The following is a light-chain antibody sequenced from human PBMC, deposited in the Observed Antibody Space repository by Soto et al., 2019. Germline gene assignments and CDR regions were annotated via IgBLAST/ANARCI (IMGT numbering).Light chain of an antibody. V-gene: IGLV2-8*01. CDR3: NSYAGSNNWV. Sequence: QSALTQPASVSGSPGQSITISCTGTSSDVGGYNYVSWYQQHPGKAPKLMIYEVSKRPSGVPDRFSGSKSGNTASLTVSGLQAEDEADYYCNSYAGSNNWVFGGGTKLPVL. CDR2: EVS. CDR1: SSDVGGYNY. J-gene: IGLJ3*02.